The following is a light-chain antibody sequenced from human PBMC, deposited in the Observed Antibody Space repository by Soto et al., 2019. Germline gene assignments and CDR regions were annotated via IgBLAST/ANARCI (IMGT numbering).Light chain of an antibody. Sequence: EIVLTQSPGTLSLSPGERATLSCRASQSVSSSYLAWYQQKPGQAPRLLIYDASTRATGVPDRFSGSGSGPEYTLTITRLEPEDFAVYYCQQYGSSPLTFGGGTKVDIK. CDR2: DAS. CDR3: QQYGSSPLT. J-gene: IGKJ4*01. CDR1: QSVSSSY. V-gene: IGKV3-20*01.